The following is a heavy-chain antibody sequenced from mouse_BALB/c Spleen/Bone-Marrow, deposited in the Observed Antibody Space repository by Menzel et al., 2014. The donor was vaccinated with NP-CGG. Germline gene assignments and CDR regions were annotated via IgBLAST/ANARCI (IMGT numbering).Heavy chain of an antibody. D-gene: IGHD2-4*01. J-gene: IGHJ2*01. Sequence: QVQLQQSGPGLVAPSQSLSITCTVSGFSLTSYDISWIRQPPGKGLEWLGEIWTGGSTNYNLAFMSRLSISKDNSKSQVFLKMSSIQTDDAAIYYCIRAMITAYYFDFWGQGTTLTVSS. CDR3: IRAMITAYYFDF. CDR2: IWTGGST. V-gene: IGHV2-9-2*01. CDR1: GFSLTSYD.